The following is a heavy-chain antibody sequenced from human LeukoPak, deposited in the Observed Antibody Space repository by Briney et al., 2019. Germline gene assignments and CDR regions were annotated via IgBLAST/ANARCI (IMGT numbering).Heavy chain of an antibody. CDR3: TGSTTGYYSY. J-gene: IGHJ4*02. V-gene: IGHV3-64D*06. CDR1: GFSFSAYA. D-gene: IGHD3-9*01. Sequence: GGSLRLSCSASGFSFSAYAMHWVRQAPGRGLEYVSAIGPSGTSTYFAGSVKGRFTISRDNSKNTVYLQMSSLRTEDTAVYFCTGSTTGYYSYWGQGTLVTVSS. CDR2: IGPSGTST.